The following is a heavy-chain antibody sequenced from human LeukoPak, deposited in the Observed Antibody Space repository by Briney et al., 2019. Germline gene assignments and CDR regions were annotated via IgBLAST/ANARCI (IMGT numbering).Heavy chain of an antibody. CDR2: ISAYNGNT. J-gene: IGHJ5*02. CDR3: ARAQKNGDYADNRFDP. V-gene: IGHV1-18*01. D-gene: IGHD4-17*01. CDR1: GYTFTSYG. Sequence: VKVSCKASGYTFTSYGISWVRQAPGQGLEWMGWISAYNGNTNYAQKLQGRVTMTRNTSISTAYMELSSLRSEDTAVYYCARAQKNGDYADNRFDPWGQGTLVTVSS.